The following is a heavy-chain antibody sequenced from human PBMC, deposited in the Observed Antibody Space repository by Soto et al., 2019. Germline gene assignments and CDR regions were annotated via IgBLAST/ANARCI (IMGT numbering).Heavy chain of an antibody. D-gene: IGHD2-8*01. CDR1: GGTFSSYA. CDR2: IIPIFGTA. CDR3: ARVIVLMVYAIRATRRPYYYGMDV. Sequence: SVKVSCKASGGTFSSYAISWVRQAPGQGLEWMGGIIPIFGTANYAQKFQGRVTITADESTSTAYMELSSLRSEDTAVYYCARVIVLMVYAIRATRRPYYYGMDVWGQGTTVTVSS. V-gene: IGHV1-69*13. J-gene: IGHJ6*02.